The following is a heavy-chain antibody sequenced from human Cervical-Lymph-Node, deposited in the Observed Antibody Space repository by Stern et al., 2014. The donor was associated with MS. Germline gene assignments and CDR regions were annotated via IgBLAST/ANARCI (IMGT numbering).Heavy chain of an antibody. CDR2: TLYDATNK. J-gene: IGHJ4*02. D-gene: IGHD6-13*01. CDR1: CFPFSRSA. CDR3: ARDGTGSRAVPNSKAGNDY. V-gene: IGHV3-33*01. Sequence: QLVESRGGAVPPGRPLSLSCAASCFPFSRSAMHWVRPAPGKGLECPPATLYDATNKYYPDSVTARFNISRDNSKNTLYLQMNSLRAEDTAVYYCARDGTGSRAVPNSKAGNDYWGQGTLVTVSS.